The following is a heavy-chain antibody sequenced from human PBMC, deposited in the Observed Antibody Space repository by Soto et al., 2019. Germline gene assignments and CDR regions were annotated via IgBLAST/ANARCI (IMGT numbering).Heavy chain of an antibody. Sequence: QVQLLQSGAELKKPGASVKVSCKASGYIFTGYYMHWVRQAPGQGLEWMGWINPNSGDTNYTQKFQGWVTMNRDTSISTAYMELSRLRSDDTAVYYCATSRISIAVAGETEYYFDYWGQGTLVTVSS. CDR3: ATSRISIAVAGETEYYFDY. J-gene: IGHJ4*02. CDR2: INPNSGDT. V-gene: IGHV1-2*04. D-gene: IGHD6-19*01. CDR1: GYIFTGYY.